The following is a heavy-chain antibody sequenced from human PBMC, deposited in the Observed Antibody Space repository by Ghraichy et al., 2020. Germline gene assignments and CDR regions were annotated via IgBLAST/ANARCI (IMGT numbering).Heavy chain of an antibody. CDR1: GGSISRSTYY. CDR2: IYYDGTT. CDR3: ARMYSSGWSPGDY. Sequence: SETLSLTCTVSGGSISRSTYYWGWIRQTPGKGLEWIGSIYYDGTTHCNPSLKSRVTISVDTSKNQVSLKLRSVTAADTAVFYCARMYSSGWSPGDYWGQGILATVSS. D-gene: IGHD6-19*01. V-gene: IGHV4-39*01. J-gene: IGHJ4*02.